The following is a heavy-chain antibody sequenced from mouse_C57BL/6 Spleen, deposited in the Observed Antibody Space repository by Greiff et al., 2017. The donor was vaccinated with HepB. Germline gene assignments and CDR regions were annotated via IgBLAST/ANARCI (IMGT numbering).Heavy chain of an antibody. D-gene: IGHD2-5*01. J-gene: IGHJ1*03. CDR1: GYTFTDYN. V-gene: IGHV1-22*01. CDR2: INPNNGGT. CDR3: ARKGYSNRHWYFDV. Sequence: EVQLQQSGPELVKPGASVKMSCKASGYTFTDYNMHWVKQSHGKSLEWIGYINPNNGGTSYNQKFKGKATLTVNKSSSTAYMELRSLTSEDSAVYYCARKGYSNRHWYFDVWGTGTTVTVSS.